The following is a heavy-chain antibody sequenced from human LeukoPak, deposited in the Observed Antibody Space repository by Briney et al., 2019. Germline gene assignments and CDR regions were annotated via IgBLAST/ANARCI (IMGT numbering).Heavy chain of an antibody. J-gene: IGHJ4*02. CDR2: MNPNSGNT. D-gene: IGHD5-12*01. CDR3: ARGGVVDIVAFDY. Sequence: ASVKVSCKASGYTFTSYDIDWVRQATGQGLEWMGWMNPNSGNTGYAQKFQGRVTITRNTSISTAYMELSSLRSEDTAVYYCARGGVVDIVAFDYWGQGTLVTVSS. CDR1: GYTFTSYD. V-gene: IGHV1-8*03.